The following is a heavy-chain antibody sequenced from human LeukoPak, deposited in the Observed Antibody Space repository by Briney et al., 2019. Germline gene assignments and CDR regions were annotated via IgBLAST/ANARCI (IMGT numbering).Heavy chain of an antibody. Sequence: SETLSLTCTVSGGSISYYYWSWIRQSAGKGLEWIGRIYTSGTTNYNPSLKSRVTMSVDTSKNQFSLKLSSVTAADTAVYYCARLGYSYGYAEDYWGLGTLVTVSS. V-gene: IGHV4-4*07. J-gene: IGHJ4*02. D-gene: IGHD5-18*01. CDR1: GGSISYYY. CDR2: IYTSGTT. CDR3: ARLGYSYGYAEDY.